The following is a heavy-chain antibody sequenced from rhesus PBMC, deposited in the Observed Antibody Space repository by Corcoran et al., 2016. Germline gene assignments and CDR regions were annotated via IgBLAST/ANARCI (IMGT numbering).Heavy chain of an antibody. Sequence: QVQLQESGPGVVKPSETLSLTCAVSGCSISDRYRWSWIRQPPGKGLEWIGDIYGSSTRTNYNPSLKSRVTVSKDTSKNQLSLKLSSVTAAATAVYYCAIGYSGSSFDYWGQGVLVTVSS. V-gene: IGHV4S10*01. CDR3: AIGYSGSSFDY. CDR1: GCSISDRYR. D-gene: IGHD6-25*01. CDR2: IYGSSTRT. J-gene: IGHJ4*01.